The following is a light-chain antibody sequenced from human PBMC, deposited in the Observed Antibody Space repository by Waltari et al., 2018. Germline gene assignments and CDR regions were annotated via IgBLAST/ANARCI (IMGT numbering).Light chain of an antibody. CDR1: QSISTW. CDR3: QQYNSYSGT. V-gene: IGKV1-5*01. J-gene: IGKJ1*01. CDR2: DAS. Sequence: DIQMTQSPSTLSAFVGVRVTITCRASQSISTWLAWYQQKPGKAPKLLIYDASSLESGVPSRFSGSGSGTEFTLTISSLQPDDSATYYCQQYNSYSGTFGQGTKVEIK.